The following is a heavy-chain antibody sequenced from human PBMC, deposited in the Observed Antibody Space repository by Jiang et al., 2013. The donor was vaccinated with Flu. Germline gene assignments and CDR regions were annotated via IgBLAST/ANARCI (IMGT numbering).Heavy chain of an antibody. V-gene: IGHV5-10-1*01. CDR3: ARGSGWYVDDY. Sequence: PSFQGHVTISADKSISTAYLQWSSLKASDTAMYYCARGSGWYVDDYWGQGTLVTVSS. J-gene: IGHJ4*02. D-gene: IGHD6-19*01.